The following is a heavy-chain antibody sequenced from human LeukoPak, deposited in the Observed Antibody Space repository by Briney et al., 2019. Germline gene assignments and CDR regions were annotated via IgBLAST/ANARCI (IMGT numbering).Heavy chain of an antibody. CDR3: ARVERYYDFWSGYYTRWFDP. J-gene: IGHJ5*02. CDR1: GGTFSSYA. CDR2: IIPIFGTV. Sequence: SVKVSCKASGGTFSSYAISWVRQAPGQGLEWMGGIIPIFGTVNYAQKFQGRVTITADESTSTAYMELSSLRSEDTAVYYCARVERYYDFWSGYYTRWFDPWGQGTLVTVSS. V-gene: IGHV1-69*13. D-gene: IGHD3-3*01.